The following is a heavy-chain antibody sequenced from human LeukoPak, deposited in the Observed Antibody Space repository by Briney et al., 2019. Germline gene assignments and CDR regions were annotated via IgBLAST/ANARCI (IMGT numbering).Heavy chain of an antibody. Sequence: SETLSLTCTVSGYSISSGYYWGWIRQPPGKGLEWIGSIYHSGSTYYNPSLKSRVTISVDTSKNRFSLKLSSVTAADTAVYYCAREPRAVGYMDVWGKGTTVTVSS. CDR2: IYHSGST. V-gene: IGHV4-38-2*02. D-gene: IGHD6-19*01. J-gene: IGHJ6*03. CDR1: GYSISSGYY. CDR3: AREPRAVGYMDV.